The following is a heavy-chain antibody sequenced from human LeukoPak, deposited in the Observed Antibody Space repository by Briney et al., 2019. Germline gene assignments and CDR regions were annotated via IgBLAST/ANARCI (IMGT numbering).Heavy chain of an antibody. CDR3: ARGGSGSYYLDY. D-gene: IGHD1-26*01. V-gene: IGHV4-59*01. J-gene: IGHJ4*02. CDR2: IYYSGST. Sequence: SETLSLTCTVSGGSISSYYWSWIRQPPGKGLEWIGYIYYSGSTNYNPSLKSRVTISVDTSKNQFSLKLSSVTAADMAVYYCARGGSGSYYLDYWGQGTLVTVSS. CDR1: GGSISSYY.